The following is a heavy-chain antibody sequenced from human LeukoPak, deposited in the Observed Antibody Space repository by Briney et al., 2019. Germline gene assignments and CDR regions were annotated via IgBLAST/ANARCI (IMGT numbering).Heavy chain of an antibody. CDR2: IYYSGST. V-gene: IGHV4-39*07. Sequence: SETLSLTCTVSGGSISSSSYYWGWIRQPPGKGLEWIGSIYYSGSTYYNPSVKSRVTISVDTSKNQFSLKLSSVTAADTAVYYCARAKWIGIVATIDYWGQGTLVTVSS. D-gene: IGHD5-12*01. CDR3: ARAKWIGIVATIDY. CDR1: GGSISSSSYY. J-gene: IGHJ4*02.